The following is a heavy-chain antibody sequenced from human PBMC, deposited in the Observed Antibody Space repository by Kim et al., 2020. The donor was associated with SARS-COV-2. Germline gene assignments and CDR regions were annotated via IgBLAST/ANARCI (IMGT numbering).Heavy chain of an antibody. CDR1: GFTFSSYA. Sequence: GGSLRLSCAASGFTFSSYAMSWVRQAPGKGLEWVSAISGSGGSTYYADSVKGRFTISRDNSKNTLYLQMNSLRAEDTAVYYCAKDPYSSSWYVPYYGMDVWGQGTTVTVSS. CDR3: AKDPYSSSWYVPYYGMDV. D-gene: IGHD6-13*01. CDR2: ISGSGGST. V-gene: IGHV3-23*01. J-gene: IGHJ6*02.